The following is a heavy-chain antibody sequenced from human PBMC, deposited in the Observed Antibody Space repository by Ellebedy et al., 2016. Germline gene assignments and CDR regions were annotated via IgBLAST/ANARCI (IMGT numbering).Heavy chain of an antibody. Sequence: GGSLRLSCAASGFTFDNFWMTWVRQAPGKGLEWVANIKQYGSAKYYADSVKGRFTISRDNAENSLYLQMNSLRAEDTAVYYCAGGEGYTGYEQWGSWGQGTLVTVSS. CDR3: AGGEGYTGYEQWGS. CDR2: IKQYGSAK. D-gene: IGHD5-12*01. CDR1: GFTFDNFW. J-gene: IGHJ5*02. V-gene: IGHV3-7*03.